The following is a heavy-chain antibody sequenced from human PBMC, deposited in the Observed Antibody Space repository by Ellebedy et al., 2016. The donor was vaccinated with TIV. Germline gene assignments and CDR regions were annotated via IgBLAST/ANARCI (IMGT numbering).Heavy chain of an antibody. Sequence: SETLSLXXTVSGGSVSSGGYSWSWIRQPPGKGLEWIGYIYHSGSTYYNPSLKSRVTISVDRSKNQFSLKLSSVTAADTAVYYCARGGYDSSGYYYFDYWGQGTLVTVSS. CDR3: ARGGYDSSGYYYFDY. J-gene: IGHJ4*02. CDR2: IYHSGST. D-gene: IGHD3-22*01. CDR1: GGSVSSGGYS. V-gene: IGHV4-30-2*01.